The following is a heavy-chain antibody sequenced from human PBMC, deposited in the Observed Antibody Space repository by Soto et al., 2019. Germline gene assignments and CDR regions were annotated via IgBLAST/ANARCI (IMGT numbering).Heavy chain of an antibody. CDR1: GFSFSEYY. J-gene: IGHJ6*01. V-gene: IGHV3-11*01. Sequence: GGSLRLSCVASGFSFSEYYMSWIRQIPGKGLEWISYISSSSSSIYYADSVKGRFTISRDNARNSLYLQMNTLRVQDRAVYFCARDLQVSSPPEGIYFWGHGTTGTVSS. D-gene: IGHD2-8*01. CDR2: ISSSSSSI. CDR3: ARDLQVSSPPEGIYF.